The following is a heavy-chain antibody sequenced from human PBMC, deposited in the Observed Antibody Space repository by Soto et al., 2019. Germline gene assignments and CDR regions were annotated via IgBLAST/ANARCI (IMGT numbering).Heavy chain of an antibody. CDR3: ARGTSYGSGSYYNVLNWFDP. V-gene: IGHV4-59*01. CDR2: IYYSGST. CDR1: GGSISSYY. Sequence: QVQLQESGPGLVKPSETLSLTCTVSGGSISSYYWSWIRQPPGKGLEWIGYIYYSGSTNYNPSLKSRVTISVDTSKNQFSLKLSSVTAADTAVYYCARGTSYGSGSYYNVLNWFDPWGQGTLVTVSS. D-gene: IGHD3-10*01. J-gene: IGHJ5*02.